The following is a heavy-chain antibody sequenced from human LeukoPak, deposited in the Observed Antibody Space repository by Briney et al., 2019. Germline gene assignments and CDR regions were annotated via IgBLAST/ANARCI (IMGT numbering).Heavy chain of an antibody. CDR1: GFTFSSYG. J-gene: IGHJ4*02. Sequence: PGGSLRLSCAASGFTFSSYGMSWVRQAPGKGLEWVSAISGSGGSTYYADSVKGRFTISRDNSKNTVYLQMNSLRAEDTAVYYCGRGGKVEQLVLARWGQGSLVTVSS. V-gene: IGHV3-23*01. CDR2: ISGSGGST. CDR3: GRGGKVEQLVLAR. D-gene: IGHD6-13*01.